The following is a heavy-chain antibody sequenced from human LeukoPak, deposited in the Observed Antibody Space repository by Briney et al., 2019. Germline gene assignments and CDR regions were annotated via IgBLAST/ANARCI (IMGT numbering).Heavy chain of an antibody. V-gene: IGHV1-2*02. CDR1: GYTFTGYY. CDR3: ARAKESGLRFLEWLYYGY. J-gene: IGHJ4*02. D-gene: IGHD3-3*01. CDR2: INPNSGGT. Sequence: GTSVKVSCKASGYTFTGYYMHWVRQAPGQGLEWMGWINPNSGGTNYAQKFQGRVTMTRDTSISTAYMELSRLRSDDTAVYYCARAKESGLRFLEWLYYGYWGQGTLVTVSS.